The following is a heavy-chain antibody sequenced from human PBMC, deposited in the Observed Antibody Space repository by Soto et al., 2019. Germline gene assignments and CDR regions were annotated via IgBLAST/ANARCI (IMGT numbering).Heavy chain of an antibody. D-gene: IGHD6-6*01. CDR1: GGSFSGYY. V-gene: IGHV4-34*01. J-gene: IGHJ4*02. Sequence: QVQLQQWGAGLLKPSETLSLTCAVYGGSFSGYYWSWIRQPQGTGLEWIGEINHSGSTHYNPSLKNRVTISVDTSKNQFSLKLSSVTDADTAGYYCARGGLYRSSVMGYWGQGTLVTVSS. CDR3: ARGGLYRSSVMGY. CDR2: INHSGST.